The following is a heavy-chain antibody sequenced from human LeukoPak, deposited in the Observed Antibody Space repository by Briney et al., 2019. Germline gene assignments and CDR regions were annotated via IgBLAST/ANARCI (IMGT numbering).Heavy chain of an antibody. Sequence: ASVKVSCKASGYTFTGYYMHWVRQAPGQGLERMGWINPNSGGTNYAQKFQGRVTMTRDTSISTAYMELSRLRSDDTAVYYCARDGPSYGDYVRSAFDIWGQGTMVTVSS. D-gene: IGHD4-17*01. CDR1: GYTFTGYY. CDR2: INPNSGGT. V-gene: IGHV1-2*02. CDR3: ARDGPSYGDYVRSAFDI. J-gene: IGHJ3*02.